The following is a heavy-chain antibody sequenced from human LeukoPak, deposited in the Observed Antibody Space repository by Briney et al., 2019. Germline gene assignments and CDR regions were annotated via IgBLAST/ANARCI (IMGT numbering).Heavy chain of an antibody. Sequence: ASVRLSCKASGYTFTDYYMHWVRQAPGQGLEWMGWINANDGDTNYAEKVQGRVTMTRDTSISTAHMEVSRLRSDDTAVYYCARANFLYCSSSTCLFDYWGQGTLVTVSS. CDR2: INANDGDT. CDR1: GYTFTDYY. V-gene: IGHV1-2*02. CDR3: ARANFLYCSSSTCLFDY. J-gene: IGHJ4*02. D-gene: IGHD2-2*01.